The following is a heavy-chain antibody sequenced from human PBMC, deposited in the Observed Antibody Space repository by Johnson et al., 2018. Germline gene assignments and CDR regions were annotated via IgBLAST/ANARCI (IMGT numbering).Heavy chain of an antibody. D-gene: IGHD6-19*01. V-gene: IGHV3-23*04. CDR3: VRDREPYWQQWVFFL. CDR2: IGVSGYDT. J-gene: IGHJ4*02. CDR1: QFTFSAYA. Sequence: VQLVQSGGGLVQPGGSLRLSCAASQFTFSAYAMYWVRQAPGKGLESVSVIGVSGYDTYYTDSVQGRFIISRDNSKNTLYLQMSSLRVEDTAIYYCVRDREPYWQQWVFFLWGQGTLVTVSS.